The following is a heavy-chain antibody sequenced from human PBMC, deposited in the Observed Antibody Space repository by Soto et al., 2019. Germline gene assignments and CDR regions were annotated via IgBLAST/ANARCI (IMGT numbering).Heavy chain of an antibody. V-gene: IGHV3-30*18. CDR1: GFTFSSYG. CDR3: AKDRHTHAYDILTGYYPADYFDD. J-gene: IGHJ4*02. Sequence: LSCAASGFTFSSYGMHWVRQAPGKGLEWVAVISYDGSNKYYADSVKGRFTISRDNSKNTLYLQMNSLRAEDTAVYYCAKDRHTHAYDILTGYYPADYFDDWGQGTRVTLA. D-gene: IGHD3-9*01. CDR2: ISYDGSNK.